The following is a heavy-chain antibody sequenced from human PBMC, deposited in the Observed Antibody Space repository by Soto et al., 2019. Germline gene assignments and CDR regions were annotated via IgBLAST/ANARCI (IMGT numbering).Heavy chain of an antibody. V-gene: IGHV3-23*01. CDR2: VSGGGDST. CDR1: GFPFSSYT. J-gene: IGHJ4*02. Sequence: GGSLRLSCAASGFPFSSYTMTWVRQAPGKGLEWVSAVSGGGDSTSYAAPVKGRFTVSRDNSKNTVYLQMNSLRAEDTAIYYCAKGYYSHNNWGQGTLVTVSS. D-gene: IGHD1-26*01. CDR3: AKGYYSHNN.